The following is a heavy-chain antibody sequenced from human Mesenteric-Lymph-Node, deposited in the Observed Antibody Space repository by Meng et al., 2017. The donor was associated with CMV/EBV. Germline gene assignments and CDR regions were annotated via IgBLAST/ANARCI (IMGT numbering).Heavy chain of an antibody. CDR2: INPDSGGT. J-gene: IGHJ6*02. CDR1: GYIFTGYY. CDR3: ARDRTVPFYYYYGMDV. Sequence: ASVKVSCKASGYIFTGYYMHWVRQAPGQGLEWMGWINPDSGGTNYAQNFQGRVTMTRDTSITTAYMELNSLRSDDTAVYYCARDRTVPFYYYYGMDVWGQGTTVTVSS. V-gene: IGHV1-2*02. D-gene: IGHD2-2*01.